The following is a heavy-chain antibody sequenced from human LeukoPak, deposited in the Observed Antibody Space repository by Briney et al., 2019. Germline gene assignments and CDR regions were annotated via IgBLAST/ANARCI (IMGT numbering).Heavy chain of an antibody. CDR2: INHSGST. CDR1: GGSFSGYY. D-gene: IGHD6-6*01. V-gene: IGHV4-34*01. J-gene: IGHJ5*02. CDR3: ARGLGSSTPNWFDP. Sequence: PSETLSLTCAVYGGSFSGYYWSWIRQPPGKGLEWIGEINHSGSTNYNPSLKSRVTISVDTSKNQFSLKLSSVTAADTAVYYCARGLGSSTPNWFDPWGQGTLVTVSS.